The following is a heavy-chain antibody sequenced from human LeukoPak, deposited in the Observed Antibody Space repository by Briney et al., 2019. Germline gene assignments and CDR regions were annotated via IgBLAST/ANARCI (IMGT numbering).Heavy chain of an antibody. V-gene: IGHV3-30*02. D-gene: IGHD7-27*01. J-gene: IGHJ4*02. CDR3: AKGVSEWGNLGN. Sequence: TGGSLSLYCTMSGFRSSNYGLYWVRQALDNGLEWVAFTRPDKADKYYSDSVRGRFTISTYTPKNTLYLQMNSLKVEATALYFFAKGVSEWGNLGNWGQGTLVTVSS. CDR2: TRPDKADK. CDR1: GFRSSNYG.